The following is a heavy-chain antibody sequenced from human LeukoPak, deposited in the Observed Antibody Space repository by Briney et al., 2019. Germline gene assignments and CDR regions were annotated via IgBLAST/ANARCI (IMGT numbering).Heavy chain of an antibody. V-gene: IGHV1-8*01. Sequence: GASVKVSCKASGYTFTGYDINWVRQATGQGLEWMGWMNPKSGNTGYAQKFQGRVTMTRNTSISTAYMELSSLRSDDTAVYYRARALTYYYGSGPDYWGQGTLVTVSS. CDR3: ARALTYYYGSGPDY. J-gene: IGHJ4*02. D-gene: IGHD3-10*01. CDR2: MNPKSGNT. CDR1: GYTFTGYD.